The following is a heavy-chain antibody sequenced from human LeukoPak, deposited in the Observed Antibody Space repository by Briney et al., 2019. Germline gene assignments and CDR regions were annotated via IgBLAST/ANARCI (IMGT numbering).Heavy chain of an antibody. J-gene: IGHJ4*02. D-gene: IGHD6-19*01. CDR2: IYSSGST. V-gene: IGHV4-61*02. Sequence: PSQTLSLTCTVSSGSISSGTYYWSWIRQPAGKGLEWIGRIYSSGSTNYNPSLKSRVTMSVDTSKNQFSLNLISVTAADTAVYYCARSRSGWLADFDYWGQGTLVTVSS. CDR3: ARSRSGWLADFDY. CDR1: SGSISSGTYY.